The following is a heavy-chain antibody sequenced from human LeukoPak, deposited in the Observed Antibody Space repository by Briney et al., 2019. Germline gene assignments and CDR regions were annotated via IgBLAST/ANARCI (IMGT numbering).Heavy chain of an antibody. CDR3: ARIGGTYYEYYFDY. Sequence: SETLSLTCTVSGGSISSYYWSWIRQPAGKGLEWIGRIYNSGSTNYNPSLKSRVTMSVDTSKNQFSLKLSSVTAADTAVYYCARIGGTYYEYYFDYWGQGTLVTVSS. CDR2: IYNSGST. CDR1: GGSISSYY. D-gene: IGHD1-26*01. V-gene: IGHV4-4*07. J-gene: IGHJ4*02.